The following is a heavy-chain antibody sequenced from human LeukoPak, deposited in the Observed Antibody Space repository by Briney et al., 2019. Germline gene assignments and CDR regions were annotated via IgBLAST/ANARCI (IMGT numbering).Heavy chain of an antibody. D-gene: IGHD3-22*01. CDR2: VSAYNGNT. J-gene: IGHJ3*02. CDR1: GYTFTSYG. CDR3: AENYYDSSGDAFDI. V-gene: IGHV1-18*01. Sequence: ASVKVSCKASGYTFTSYGISWVRQAPGQGLEWMGWVSAYNGNTNYAQKLQGRVTMTTDTSTSTAYMELRSLRSDDTAVYYCAENYYDSSGDAFDIWGQGTMVTVSS.